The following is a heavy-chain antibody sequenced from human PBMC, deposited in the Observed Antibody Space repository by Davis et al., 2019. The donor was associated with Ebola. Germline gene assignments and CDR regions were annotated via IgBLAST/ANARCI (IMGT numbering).Heavy chain of an antibody. CDR2: INSDGSST. CDR1: GFTFSSYW. J-gene: IGHJ4*02. D-gene: IGHD1-26*01. V-gene: IGHV3-74*01. Sequence: LSLTCAASGFTFSSYWMHWVRQAPGKGLVWVSRINSDGSSTSYADSVKGRFTISRDNAKNTLYLQMNSLRAEDTALYYCARRAVGTIYYFDSWGQGTLVTVFS. CDR3: ARRAVGTIYYFDS.